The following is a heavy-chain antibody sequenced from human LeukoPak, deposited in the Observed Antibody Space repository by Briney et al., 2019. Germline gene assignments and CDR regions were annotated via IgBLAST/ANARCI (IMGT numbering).Heavy chain of an antibody. CDR1: GFTFSSYA. Sequence: GGSLRLSCEASGFTFSSYAMSWVRQAPGKGLEWVSAISGSGGSTYYADSVKGRFTISRDNSKDTLYLQMNSLRAEDTAVYYCASARYSSSWYGGFDYWGQGTLVTVSS. D-gene: IGHD6-13*01. CDR2: ISGSGGST. CDR3: ASARYSSSWYGGFDY. J-gene: IGHJ4*02. V-gene: IGHV3-23*01.